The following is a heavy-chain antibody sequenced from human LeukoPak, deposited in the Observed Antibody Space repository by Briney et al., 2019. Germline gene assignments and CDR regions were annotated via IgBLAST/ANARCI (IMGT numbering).Heavy chain of an antibody. V-gene: IGHV3-21*01. CDR2: ISGSSRYI. CDR3: ARRPNNGDYGNDY. D-gene: IGHD4-17*01. Sequence: GGSLRLSCAASGFTFSTYSMTWVRQAPGKGLEWVSTISGSSRYIYFADSVRGRFTISRDSAKNSLYLQMNSLRAEDTAIYYCARRPNNGDYGNDYWGQGTLVTVSS. CDR1: GFTFSTYS. J-gene: IGHJ4*02.